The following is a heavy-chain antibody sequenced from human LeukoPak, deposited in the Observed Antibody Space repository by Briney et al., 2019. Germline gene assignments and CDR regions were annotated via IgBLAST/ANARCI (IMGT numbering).Heavy chain of an antibody. J-gene: IGHJ4*02. V-gene: IGHV3-11*03. D-gene: IGHD2-15*01. CDR2: ISSSSSYT. CDR1: GLTFSDYY. Sequence: RTGGSLRLSCAASGLTFSDYYMSWIRQAPRKGLEWVSYISSSSSYTNYADSVKGRFTISRDNAKNSLYLQMNSLRAEDTAVYYCARGDYCSGGSCLPSPSDYWGQGTLVTVSS. CDR3: ARGDYCSGGSCLPSPSDY.